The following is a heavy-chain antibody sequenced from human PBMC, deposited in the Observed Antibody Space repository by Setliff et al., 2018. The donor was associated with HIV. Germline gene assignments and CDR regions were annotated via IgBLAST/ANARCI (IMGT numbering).Heavy chain of an antibody. V-gene: IGHV1-18*01. CDR2: ISAYNGST. Sequence: ASVKVSCKASGYSFINYGISWVRQAPGQGLEWMGWISAYNGSTDYAPRLLGRVTMTTDTSTSTAYMELRSLSSDDTAVYYCARARLQGIVTAVGPRDNCLDPWGQGTRVTVPQ. CDR1: GYSFINYG. CDR3: ARARLQGIVTAVGPRDNCLDP. D-gene: IGHD1-26*01. J-gene: IGHJ5*02.